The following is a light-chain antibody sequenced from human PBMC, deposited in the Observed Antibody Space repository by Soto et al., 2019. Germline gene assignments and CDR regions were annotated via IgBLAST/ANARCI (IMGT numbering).Light chain of an antibody. CDR1: SSDVGSYDR. Sequence: QSALTQPASVSGSPGQSITISCTGTSSDVGSYDRVSWYQQYPGEAPKLVIYEGRKRPSGVSNRFSGSKSGNTASLTISGLQAEDEADYYCCSSASLSTIVFGGGTKLTVL. V-gene: IGLV2-23*01. J-gene: IGLJ3*02. CDR3: CSSASLSTIV. CDR2: EGR.